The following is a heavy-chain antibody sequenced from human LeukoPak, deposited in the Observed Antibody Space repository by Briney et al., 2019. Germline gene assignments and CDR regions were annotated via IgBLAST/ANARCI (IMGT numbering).Heavy chain of an antibody. CDR3: VTEIKLDYNNFPTLFDP. CDR2: IKQEGRET. D-gene: IGHD4-11*01. V-gene: IGHV3-7*01. CDR1: GFSFSSYW. Sequence: GGSLRLSCGASGFSFSSYWVGWVRQAPGKGLEWVANIKQEGRETFYVDFVGGRFTIPRDIAENPLYLQQSSLRAEDTAVYYCVTEIKLDYNNFPTLFDPWAQGTLVTVSS. J-gene: IGHJ5*02.